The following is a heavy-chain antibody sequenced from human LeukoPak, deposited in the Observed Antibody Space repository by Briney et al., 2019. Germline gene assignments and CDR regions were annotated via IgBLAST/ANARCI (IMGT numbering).Heavy chain of an antibody. V-gene: IGHV4-39*01. CDR2: IYYSGST. Sequence: SETLSLTCTVSGGSISSSSYYWGWIRQPPGKGLEWIGSIYYSGSTYYNPSLKIRVTISVDTSKNQFSLKLSSVTAADTAVYYCARLAYGSGKKGWAAKYYFDYWGQGTLVTVSS. J-gene: IGHJ4*02. CDR1: GGSISSSSYY. D-gene: IGHD3-10*01. CDR3: ARLAYGSGKKGWAAKYYFDY.